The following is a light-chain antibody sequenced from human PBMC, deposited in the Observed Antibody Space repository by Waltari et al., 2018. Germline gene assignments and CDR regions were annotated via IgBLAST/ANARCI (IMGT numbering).Light chain of an antibody. Sequence: QSALTQPASVSGSPGQSITISCTGTSSNVENYNLVSWYQHHPGKAPKLCIYEVSKRPAGISNRFSGSTSGNTASLTISGLQAEDESDYYCCSFAGGNNFEVIFGGGTRLTVL. CDR1: SSNVENYNL. CDR3: CSFAGGNNFEVI. J-gene: IGLJ2*01. V-gene: IGLV2-23*02. CDR2: EVS.